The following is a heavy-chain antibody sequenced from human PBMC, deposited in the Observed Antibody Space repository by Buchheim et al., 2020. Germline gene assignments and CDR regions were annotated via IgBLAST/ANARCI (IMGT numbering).Heavy chain of an antibody. D-gene: IGHD3-22*01. CDR2: IYNSEST. J-gene: IGHJ4*02. CDR3: ARGHTSGYYHFDY. V-gene: IGHV4-59*06. Sequence: VQLVESGGGLVQPGGSLRLSCAASGFTVSSNYMSWVRQHPGKGLEWIGYIYNSESTYYNPSLKSRVIISVDTSKNQFSLKMSSVTAADTAVYYCARGHTSGYYHFDYWGQGTL. CDR1: GFTVSSNY.